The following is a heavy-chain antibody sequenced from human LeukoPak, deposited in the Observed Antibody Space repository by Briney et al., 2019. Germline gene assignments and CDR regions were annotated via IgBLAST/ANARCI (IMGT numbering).Heavy chain of an antibody. V-gene: IGHV1-69*06. J-gene: IGHJ4*02. CDR2: IIPIFGTA. D-gene: IGHD4-17*01. Sequence: GASVKVSCKASGGTFSSYAISWVRQAPGQGLEWMGGIIPIFGTANYAQKFQGRVTITADKSTSTAYMELSSLRSEDTAVYYCARDSRSGDHRGDLCYFDYWGQGTLVTVSS. CDR1: GGTFSSYA. CDR3: ARDSRSGDHRGDLCYFDY.